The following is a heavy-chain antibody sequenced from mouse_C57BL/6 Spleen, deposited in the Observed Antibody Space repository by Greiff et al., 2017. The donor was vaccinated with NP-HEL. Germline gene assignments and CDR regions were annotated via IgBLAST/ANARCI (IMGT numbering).Heavy chain of an antibody. Sequence: EVQLQESGPGLVKPSQSLSLTCSVTGYSITSGYYWNWIRQFPGNKLEWMGYISYDGSNNYNPSLKNRISITRDTSKNQFFLKLNSVTTEDTATYYCARPPYWGQGTLVTVSA. V-gene: IGHV3-6*01. J-gene: IGHJ3*01. CDR3: ARPPY. CDR2: ISYDGSN. CDR1: GYSITSGYY.